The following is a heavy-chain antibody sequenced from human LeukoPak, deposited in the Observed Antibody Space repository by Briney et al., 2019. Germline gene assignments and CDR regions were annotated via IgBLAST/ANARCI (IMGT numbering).Heavy chain of an antibody. J-gene: IGHJ4*02. Sequence: SETLSLTCAVYGGSFSGYYWSWIRQPPGEGLEWIGEINHSGSTNYNPSLKSRVTISVDTSKNQFSLKLSSVTAADTAVYYCAREHPSIVGATDYFDYWGQGTLVTVSS. V-gene: IGHV4-34*01. CDR2: INHSGST. CDR1: GGSFSGYY. D-gene: IGHD1-26*01. CDR3: AREHPSIVGATDYFDY.